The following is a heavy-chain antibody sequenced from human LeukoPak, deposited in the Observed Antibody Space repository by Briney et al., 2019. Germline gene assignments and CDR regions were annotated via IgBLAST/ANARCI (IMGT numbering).Heavy chain of an antibody. CDR3: ARDESGDNDAFDI. CDR2: ISSSSNYI. Sequence: GGSLRLSCAASGFTFSDYYMSWIRQAPGKGLEWVSYISSSSNYIYYADSVKGRFTISRGNAKNSLYLQMNSLRVEDTAVYYCARDESGDNDAFDIWGQGTMVTVSS. V-gene: IGHV3-11*06. CDR1: GFTFSDYY. D-gene: IGHD2-21*01. J-gene: IGHJ3*02.